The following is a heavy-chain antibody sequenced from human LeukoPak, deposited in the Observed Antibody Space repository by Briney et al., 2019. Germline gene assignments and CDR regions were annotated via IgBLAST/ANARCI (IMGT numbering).Heavy chain of an antibody. D-gene: IGHD6-19*01. CDR1: GFTFSSYA. V-gene: IGHV3-30-3*01. CDR2: ISYDGSNK. J-gene: IGHJ5*02. CDR3: ARDRAVAGIGWFDP. Sequence: GGSLRLSCAASGFTFSSYAMHWVHQAPGKGLEWVAVISYDGSNKYYADSVKGRFTISRDNSKNTLYLQMNSLRAEDTAVYCCARDRAVAGIGWFDPWGQGTLVTVSS.